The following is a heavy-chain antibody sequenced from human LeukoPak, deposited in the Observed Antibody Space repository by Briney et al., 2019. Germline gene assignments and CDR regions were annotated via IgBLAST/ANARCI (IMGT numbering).Heavy chain of an antibody. Sequence: PGGSLRLSCTASGFTFSGYWMNWVRQAPGKGLVWVSRIGSDGGSTTYADSVKGLFTISRDNAKNTLYLQMTSLRAEDTAVYYCARGGSGHFYYWGQGTLVTVSS. CDR1: GFTFSGYW. CDR2: IGSDGGST. CDR3: ARGGSGHFYY. V-gene: IGHV3-74*03. J-gene: IGHJ4*02. D-gene: IGHD1-26*01.